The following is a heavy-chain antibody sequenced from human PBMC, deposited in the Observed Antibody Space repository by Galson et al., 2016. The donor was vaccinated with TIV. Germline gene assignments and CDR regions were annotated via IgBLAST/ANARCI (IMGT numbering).Heavy chain of an antibody. J-gene: IGHJ3*02. V-gene: IGHV3-23*01. D-gene: IGHD4-23*01. CDR1: GFTFNNYA. Sequence: LRLSCAASGFTFNNYAMHWVRQAPGKGLEWVSGISGGGGITYIAESVKGRFAISRDNSRDTLYLQLNSLRAEDTAVYYCAKRRNYGGDALESWGQGTMVTVSS. CDR2: ISGGGGIT. CDR3: AKRRNYGGDALES.